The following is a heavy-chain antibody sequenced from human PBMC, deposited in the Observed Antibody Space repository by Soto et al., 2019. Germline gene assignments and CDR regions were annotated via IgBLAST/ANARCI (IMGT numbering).Heavy chain of an antibody. J-gene: IGHJ4*02. D-gene: IGHD5-18*01. V-gene: IGHV3-30-3*01. Sequence: GGSLRLSCAASGFTFSSYAMHWVRQAPGKGLEWVAVISYDGSNKYYADSVKGRFTISRDNSKNTLYLQMNSLRAEDTAVYYCARENFGLDTANLFDYWGQGTLVTVSS. CDR2: ISYDGSNK. CDR1: GFTFSSYA. CDR3: ARENFGLDTANLFDY.